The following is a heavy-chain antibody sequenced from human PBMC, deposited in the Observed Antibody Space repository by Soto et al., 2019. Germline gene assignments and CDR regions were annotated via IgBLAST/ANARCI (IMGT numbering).Heavy chain of an antibody. CDR2: IIPIFGTA. CDR1: GGTFSSDA. Sequence: SVKVSCKASGGTFSSDAVSWVRQAPGQGLEWMGGIIPIFGTANYAQKFQGRVTITADRSTSTAYMALSSLRSEDTALSYCARPSCSSPSRYTLIRWFDPWGQGTQVTVSS. J-gene: IGHJ5*02. CDR3: ARPSCSSPSRYTLIRWFDP. V-gene: IGHV1-69*06. D-gene: IGHD2-2*02.